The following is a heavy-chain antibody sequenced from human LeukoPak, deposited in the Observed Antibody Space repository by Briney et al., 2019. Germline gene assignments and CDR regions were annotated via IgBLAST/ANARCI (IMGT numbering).Heavy chain of an antibody. J-gene: IGHJ5*02. CDR1: GGSFSGYY. D-gene: IGHD2-15*01. CDR3: ARLAFGYCSGGSCRQRVWFDP. CDR2: INHSGST. V-gene: IGHV4-34*01. Sequence: PSETLSLTCAVYGGSFSGYYWSWIRQPPGKGLEWIGEINHSGSTNYNPSLKSRVTISVDTSKNQFSLKLSSVTAADTAVYYCARLAFGYCSGGSCRQRVWFDPWGQGTLVTVSS.